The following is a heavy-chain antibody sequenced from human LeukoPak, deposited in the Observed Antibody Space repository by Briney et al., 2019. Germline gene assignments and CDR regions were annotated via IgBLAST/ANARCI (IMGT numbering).Heavy chain of an antibody. J-gene: IGHJ4*02. V-gene: IGHV3-30*02. D-gene: IGHD3-3*01. Sequence: GGSLRLSCAASGFTFSSYGMHWVRQAPGKGLEWVAFIRYDGSNKYYADSVKGRFTISRDNSKNTLYLQMNSLRAEDTAVYYCAKDYDFWSGYYSPTRGYFDYWGQGTLVTVSS. CDR1: GFTFSSYG. CDR2: IRYDGSNK. CDR3: AKDYDFWSGYYSPTRGYFDY.